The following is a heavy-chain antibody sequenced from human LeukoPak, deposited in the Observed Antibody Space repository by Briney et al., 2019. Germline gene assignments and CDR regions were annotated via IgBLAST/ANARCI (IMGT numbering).Heavy chain of an antibody. D-gene: IGHD3-22*01. V-gene: IGHV3-74*01. CDR3: ATSGWPYYFDY. J-gene: IGHJ4*02. Sequence: GGSLRLSCAASGFTFSSYWMHWVRKAPGKGLVWVSRIHSDGSSTSYADSVRGRFTIPRDDAKSTLYLQMNSLRAEDTAVYYCATSGWPYYFDYWGQGTPVTVSS. CDR2: IHSDGSST. CDR1: GFTFSSYW.